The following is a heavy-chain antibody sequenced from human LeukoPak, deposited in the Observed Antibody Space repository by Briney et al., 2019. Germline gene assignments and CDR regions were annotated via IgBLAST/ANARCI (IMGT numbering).Heavy chain of an antibody. CDR3: ALPGTYYYHAMDV. V-gene: IGHV3-23*01. Sequence: GGSLRLSCAASGFTFSSYAMNWVRQAPGKGLEWVSGITGSGGSTYYADSVKGRFTISRDNSKNTLYLQMNSLRAEDTAVHYCALPGTYYYHAMDVWGQGTTVTVSS. CDR2: ITGSGGST. D-gene: IGHD3-10*01. CDR1: GFTFSSYA. J-gene: IGHJ6*02.